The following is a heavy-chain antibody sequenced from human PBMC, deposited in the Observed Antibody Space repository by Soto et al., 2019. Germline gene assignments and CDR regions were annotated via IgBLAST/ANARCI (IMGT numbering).Heavy chain of an antibody. D-gene: IGHD3-10*01. V-gene: IGHV3-20*04. Sequence: GGSLRLSCAASGFTFDDYGMSWVRQAPGKGLEWVSGINWNGGSTGYADSVKGRFTISRDNAKNSLYLQMNSLRAEDTALYYFARDGGFGELLTLYYYYGMDVWGQGTTVTVSS. J-gene: IGHJ6*02. CDR3: ARDGGFGELLTLYYYYGMDV. CDR1: GFTFDDYG. CDR2: INWNGGST.